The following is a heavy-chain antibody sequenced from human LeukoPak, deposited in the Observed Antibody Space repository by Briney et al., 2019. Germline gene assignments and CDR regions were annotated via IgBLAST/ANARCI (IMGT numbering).Heavy chain of an antibody. CDR3: ARHLITGTTYRQGFDI. CDR2: VFYTGNA. D-gene: IGHD1-1*01. V-gene: IGHV4-59*08. Sequence: SETLSLTCSVSGGSLSKYYWSWIRQPPGKGLEWIGYVFYTGNANYNPSLKSRVTISVDTSKNQFSLKLSSVTAADTAVYYCARHLITGTTYRQGFDIWGQGTMATVSS. CDR1: GGSLSKYY. J-gene: IGHJ3*02.